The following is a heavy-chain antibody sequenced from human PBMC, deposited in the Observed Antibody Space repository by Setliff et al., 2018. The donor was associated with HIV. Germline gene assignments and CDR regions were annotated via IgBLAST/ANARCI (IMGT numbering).Heavy chain of an antibody. CDR1: GGTFSSYA. D-gene: IGHD2-21*01. J-gene: IGHJ4*02. CDR3: ATGVLKASCGAECFLHY. CDR2: IIPMFGAA. V-gene: IGHV1-69*05. Sequence: SVKVSCKASGGTFSSYAISWVRQAPGQGLEWMGGIIPMFGAANYAQKFQGRVTITTDASTSAAYMELSSLRSEDTAVYFCATGVLKASCGAECFLHYWGQGTLVTVSS.